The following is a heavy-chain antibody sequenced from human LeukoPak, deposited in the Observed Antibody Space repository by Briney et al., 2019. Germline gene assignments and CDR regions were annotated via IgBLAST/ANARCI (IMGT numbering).Heavy chain of an antibody. CDR3: ARDPAARRLVDY. Sequence: GGSLRLSCAASGFTFSDYYMSWIRQAPGKGLEWVSYISSSGTSIYYVDSVKGRFTSSRDNAKNSLYLQMNSLRAEDTAVYYCARDPAARRLVDYWGQGTLVTVSS. D-gene: IGHD6-6*01. CDR2: ISSSGTSI. V-gene: IGHV3-11*01. CDR1: GFTFSDYY. J-gene: IGHJ4*02.